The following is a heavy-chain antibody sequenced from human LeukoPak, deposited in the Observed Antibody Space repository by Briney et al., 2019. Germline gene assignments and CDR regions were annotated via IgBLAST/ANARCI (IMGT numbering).Heavy chain of an antibody. V-gene: IGHV1-8*03. D-gene: IGHD6-13*01. Sequence: ASVKVSCKASGYTFTSYDINWVRQATGQGLEWMGWMNPNSGNTGYAQKFQGRVTITRNTSISTAYMELSSLRSEDTAVYYCARVYSSPYYYYMDVWGKGTTVTVSS. CDR1: GYTFTSYD. J-gene: IGHJ6*03. CDR3: ARVYSSPYYYYMDV. CDR2: MNPNSGNT.